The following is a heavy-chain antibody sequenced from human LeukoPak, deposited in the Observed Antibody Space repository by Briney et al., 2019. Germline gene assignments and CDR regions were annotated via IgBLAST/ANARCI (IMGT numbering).Heavy chain of an antibody. CDR2: ISSRSSSI. D-gene: IGHD3-10*01. V-gene: IGHV3-21*05. J-gene: IGHJ5*02. CDR3: ARDLFPRHDYSGSGSWFDP. CDR1: GFTFSICN. Sequence: GGSLRLSCAASGFTFSICNMKWVRQAPGEGLERVSYISSRSSSIYYTDSVKGRFTISRDNAKNSLYLQMNSLRAEDTAVYYCARDLFPRHDYSGSGSWFDPWGQGTLVTVSS.